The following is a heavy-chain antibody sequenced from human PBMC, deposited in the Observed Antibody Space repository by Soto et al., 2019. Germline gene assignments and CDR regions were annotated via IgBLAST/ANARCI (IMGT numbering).Heavy chain of an antibody. Sequence: GGSLRLSCAASGFTFSSYAMSWVRQAPGKGLEWVSAISGSGGSTYYADSVKGRFTISRDNSKNTLYLQMNSLRAEDTAVYYCAKDRMAYYSYGFRPDYWGQGTLVTVSS. D-gene: IGHD5-18*01. V-gene: IGHV3-23*01. J-gene: IGHJ4*02. CDR2: ISGSGGST. CDR3: AKDRMAYYSYGFRPDY. CDR1: GFTFSSYA.